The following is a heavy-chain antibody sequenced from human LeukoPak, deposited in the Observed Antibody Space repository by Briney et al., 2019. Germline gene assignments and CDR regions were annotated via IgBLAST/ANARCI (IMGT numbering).Heavy chain of an antibody. J-gene: IGHJ4*02. CDR2: VHYSGSI. CDR3: TVGANYYDRNTAYFIDY. V-gene: IGHV4-39*07. D-gene: IGHD3-22*01. Sequence: SETLSLTCTVSGASISSSSYYWAWIRQPPGKGLEWIGSVHYSGSIYYSPSLKSRATLSVDTSKNEFSLRLTSVTAADTALYFCTVGANYYDRNTAYFIDYWGQGTLVTVSS. CDR1: GASISSSSYY.